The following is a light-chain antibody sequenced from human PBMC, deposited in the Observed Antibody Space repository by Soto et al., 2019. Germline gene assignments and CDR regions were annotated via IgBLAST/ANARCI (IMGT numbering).Light chain of an antibody. J-gene: IGKJ1*01. Sequence: EIVLAQSPGTLSLSPGERATLSCRASQSFSSNFLAWYQQKPGRAPRLLIYATSSRADGIPDRFSGSGSGTDFTLTITRLEPEDFAVYYCQQSSGSPWTFGQGTKVEIK. CDR2: ATS. V-gene: IGKV3-20*01. CDR3: QQSSGSPWT. CDR1: QSFSSNF.